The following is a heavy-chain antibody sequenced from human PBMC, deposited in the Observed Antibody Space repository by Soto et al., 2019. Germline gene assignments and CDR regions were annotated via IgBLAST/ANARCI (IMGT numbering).Heavy chain of an antibody. CDR2: INPNSGDT. J-gene: IGHJ4*02. CDR3: ARARGYGDLDY. Sequence: AAVNVSCKASRKTFTGYYGHWVRQAPGQGLEWMGWINPNSGDTNSAQKFQGRVTMTRDTSISTAYMELSRLRSDDTAVYYCARARGYGDLDYWGQGTLVTVSS. CDR1: RKTFTGYY. V-gene: IGHV1-2*02. D-gene: IGHD4-17*01.